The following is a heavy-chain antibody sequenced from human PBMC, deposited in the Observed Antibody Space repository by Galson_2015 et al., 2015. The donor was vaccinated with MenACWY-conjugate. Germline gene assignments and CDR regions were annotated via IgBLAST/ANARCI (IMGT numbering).Heavy chain of an antibody. V-gene: IGHV3-23*01. Sequence: SLRLSCAASGFTFSSYAMIWVRQAPGKGLEWVSSISGSGGSTYYADSVKGRFTISRDNSKNTLHLHMNSLRVEDSAEYYCANSPYTTSWNIVWGQGTLVTVSS. CDR2: ISGSGGST. J-gene: IGHJ4*02. D-gene: IGHD3-16*01. CDR3: ANSPYTTSWNIV. CDR1: GFTFSSYA.